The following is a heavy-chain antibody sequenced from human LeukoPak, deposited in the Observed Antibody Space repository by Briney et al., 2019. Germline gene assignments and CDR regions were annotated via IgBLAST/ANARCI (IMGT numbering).Heavy chain of an antibody. J-gene: IGHJ4*02. V-gene: IGHV4-59*01. CDR3: ARLSRAGEDY. D-gene: IGHD3-16*01. CDR1: GGSISSYY. Sequence: PSETLSLTCSVFGGSISSYYWTWIRQSPARGLEWIGHIYYSGSPNYNPSLKRRVTISSDTSKNHFSLKVTSVTAADTAFYYCARLSRAGEDYWGQGILVTVSS. CDR2: IYYSGSP.